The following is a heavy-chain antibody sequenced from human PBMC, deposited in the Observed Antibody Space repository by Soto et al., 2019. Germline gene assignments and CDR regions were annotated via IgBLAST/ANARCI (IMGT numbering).Heavy chain of an antibody. J-gene: IGHJ4*01. D-gene: IGHD1-26*01. Sequence: SVKVACKASGDPLSSYAIVWVRQAPGQGLEWMGGIIPIFGTANYAQRFQGRVTITADESTSTAYMELSSLRSEDTAVYYCASPTSGSYYSFDYWRHGTLVTVSS. V-gene: IGHV1-69*01. CDR3: ASPTSGSYYSFDY. CDR2: IIPIFGTA. CDR1: GDPLSSYA.